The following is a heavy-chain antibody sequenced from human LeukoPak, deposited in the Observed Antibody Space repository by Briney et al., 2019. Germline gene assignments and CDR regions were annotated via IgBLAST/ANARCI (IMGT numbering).Heavy chain of an antibody. D-gene: IGHD2-2*01. CDR2: ISHDGTKN. V-gene: IGHV3-30*18. J-gene: IGHJ4*02. Sequence: GGSLRLSCAVSGFTFSSYRIHWVRQAPGKGLEWVTFISHDGTKNYYADSVKGRFTVSRDNSKNTLYLQMDSLRADDTAVYYCAKDSSTWGNRYFDYWGQGTLVTVSS. CDR3: AKDSSTWGNRYFDY. CDR1: GFTFSSYR.